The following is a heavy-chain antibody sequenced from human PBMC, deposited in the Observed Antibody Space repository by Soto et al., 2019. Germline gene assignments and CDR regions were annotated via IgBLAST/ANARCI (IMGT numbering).Heavy chain of an antibody. CDR2: ISYDGSNK. CDR3: AKVILGITGPTWAGKGGLDY. Sequence: GGSLRLSCVASEFTFSSYVMHWVRQAPGKGLEWVALISYDGSNKYYADSVKGRFTISRDNSKNTLFLQMNSLRAEDTAVYYCAKVILGITGPTWAGKGGLDYWGQGTLVTVSS. CDR1: EFTFSSYV. D-gene: IGHD3-10*01. V-gene: IGHV3-30*18. J-gene: IGHJ4*02.